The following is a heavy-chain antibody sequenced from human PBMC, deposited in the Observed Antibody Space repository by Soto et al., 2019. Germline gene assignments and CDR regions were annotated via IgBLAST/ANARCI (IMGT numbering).Heavy chain of an antibody. D-gene: IGHD3-3*01. Sequence: GASVKVSCKASGGTFSSYAISWVRQAPGQGLEWMGGIIPIFGTANYAQKFQGRVTITADESTSTAYMELSSLRSEDTAVYYCARDLLYYDFWSGYLVGYYYGMDVWGQGTTVTVSS. CDR2: IIPIFGTA. CDR1: GGTFSSYA. J-gene: IGHJ6*02. V-gene: IGHV1-69*13. CDR3: ARDLLYYDFWSGYLVGYYYGMDV.